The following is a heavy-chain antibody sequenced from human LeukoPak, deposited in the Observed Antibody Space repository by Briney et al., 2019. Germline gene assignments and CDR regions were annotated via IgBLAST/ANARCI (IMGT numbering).Heavy chain of an antibody. CDR1: GYSITNGYY. D-gene: IGHD6-19*01. CDR3: ARGGLAGGFDI. J-gene: IGHJ3*02. CDR2: IYYSGNT. V-gene: IGHV4-38-2*01. Sequence: SETLSLTCAVSGYSITNGYYWAWIRQSPGKGLEWIGNIYYSGNTYYNPSLKSRVTISVDTSKNQFSLMLSSVTAADTAVYYCARGGLAGGFDIWGQGTMVTVSS.